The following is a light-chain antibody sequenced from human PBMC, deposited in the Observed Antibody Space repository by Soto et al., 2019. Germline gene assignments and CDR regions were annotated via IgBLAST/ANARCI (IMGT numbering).Light chain of an antibody. J-gene: IGKJ5*01. CDR1: QSVSNNY. CDR2: GAF. V-gene: IGKV3-20*01. CDR3: HQDGS. Sequence: ETVLTESPCTLSVSPGERASLSCRASQSVSNNYLAWYQQKPGQAPRLLIRGAFSRATGIPDRFSGSGSGTDFTLSISSLQSEDFAFYYCHQDGSFGRGTRLEIK.